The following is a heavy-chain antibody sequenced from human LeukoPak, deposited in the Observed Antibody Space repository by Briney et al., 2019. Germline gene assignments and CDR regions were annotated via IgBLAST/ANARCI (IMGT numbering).Heavy chain of an antibody. CDR3: AREICSSTSCHTSVYYYYMDV. CDR1: GGSVSSSSYY. V-gene: IGHV4-39*07. CDR2: IYYSGST. Sequence: SETLSLTCTVSGGSVSSSSYYWGWIRQPPGKGLEWIGSIYYSGSTYYNPSLKSRVTISVDTSKNQFSLKLSSVTAADTAVYYCAREICSSTSCHTSVYYYYMDVWGKGTTVTVSS. D-gene: IGHD2-2*01. J-gene: IGHJ6*03.